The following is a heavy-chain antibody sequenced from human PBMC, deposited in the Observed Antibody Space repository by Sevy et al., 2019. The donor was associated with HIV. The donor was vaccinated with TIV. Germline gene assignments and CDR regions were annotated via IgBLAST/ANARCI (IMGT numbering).Heavy chain of an antibody. Sequence: GGSLRLSCAASGFTFSSHAMHWVRQAPGKGLDWVAVISSAGNSQYSADSVKGRFTISRDNSKNTLYLQMDSLRVEDTAVYYCARDLISGSYFQSLDHWGQGTLVTVSS. CDR1: GFTFSSHA. CDR2: ISSAGNSQ. J-gene: IGHJ4*02. D-gene: IGHD1-26*01. CDR3: ARDLISGSYFQSLDH. V-gene: IGHV3-30*04.